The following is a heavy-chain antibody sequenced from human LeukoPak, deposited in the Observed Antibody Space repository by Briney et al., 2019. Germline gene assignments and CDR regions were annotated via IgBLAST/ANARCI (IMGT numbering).Heavy chain of an antibody. CDR1: GGSVSSGSYY. CDR3: ARGPAAVPFDY. V-gene: IGHV4-61*01. D-gene: IGHD6-13*01. J-gene: IGHJ4*02. Sequence: SETLSLTCTVSGGSVSSGSYYWSWIRQPPGKGLEWIGYIYYSGSTNYNPSLKSRVTISVDTSKNQFSLKLSSVTAADTAVYYCARGPAAVPFDYWGQGTLVTVSS. CDR2: IYYSGST.